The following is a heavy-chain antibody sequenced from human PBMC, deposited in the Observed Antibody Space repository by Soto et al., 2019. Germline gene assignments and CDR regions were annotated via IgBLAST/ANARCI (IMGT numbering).Heavy chain of an antibody. D-gene: IGHD3-22*01. CDR3: ARDQEIVGPHYYYGMDV. Sequence: ASVKVSCKASGYTFTGYYMHWVRQAPGQGLEWMGWINPNSGGTNYAQKFQGRVTMTRDTSISTAYMELSRLRSDDTAVYYCARDQEIVGPHYYYGMDVWGQGTTVIVSS. CDR1: GYTFTGYY. V-gene: IGHV1-2*02. J-gene: IGHJ6*02. CDR2: INPNSGGT.